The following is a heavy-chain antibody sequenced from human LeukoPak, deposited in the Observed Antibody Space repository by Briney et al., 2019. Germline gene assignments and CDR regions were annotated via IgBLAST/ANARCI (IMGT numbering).Heavy chain of an antibody. Sequence: SETLSLTCTVSGGSISSSNYFWVWIRQPPGKGLEWIGNSYYSGNTYYNPSLKSRVTISVDTSKNHFSLDLRSVMAADTAVYYCARHGNVVVVPAAKGFDYWGQGTQVTVSS. V-gene: IGHV4-39*01. D-gene: IGHD2-2*01. CDR1: GGSISSSNYF. CDR3: ARHGNVVVVPAAKGFDY. J-gene: IGHJ4*02. CDR2: SYYSGNT.